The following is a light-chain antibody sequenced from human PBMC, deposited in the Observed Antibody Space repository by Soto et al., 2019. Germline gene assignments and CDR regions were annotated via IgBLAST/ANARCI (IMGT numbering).Light chain of an antibody. CDR2: KAS. CDR3: QQYNSQWT. J-gene: IGKJ1*01. Sequence: DIQMTHYPSTLSASVGDIVAITCGAIQSISSCLAWYQQKPGRAPKLLIYKASSLESGVPSRFSGSGYGTEFTLTISGLQPHDFATYYCQQYNSQWTFGQGTKVDIK. V-gene: IGKV1-5*03. CDR1: QSISSC.